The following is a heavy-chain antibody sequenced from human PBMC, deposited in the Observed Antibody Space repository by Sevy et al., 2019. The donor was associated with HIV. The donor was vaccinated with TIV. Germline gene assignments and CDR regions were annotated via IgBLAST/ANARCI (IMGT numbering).Heavy chain of an antibody. CDR3: AKDHPQKLRLGESTLHGASDI. CDR1: GFTFNNYA. V-gene: IGHV3-23*01. CDR2: ISGSGGST. Sequence: GGSLRLSCAASGFTFNNYALNWVRQAPGRGLEWVSEISGSGGSTYYADSVKGRFTISRDNSKTTLYLQMDSLRVEDTAVYYCAKDHPQKLRLGESTLHGASDIWGQGTTVTVSS. D-gene: IGHD3-16*01. J-gene: IGHJ3*02.